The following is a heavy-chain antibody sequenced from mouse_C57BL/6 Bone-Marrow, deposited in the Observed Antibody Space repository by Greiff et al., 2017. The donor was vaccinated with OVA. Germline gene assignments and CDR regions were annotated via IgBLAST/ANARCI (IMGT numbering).Heavy chain of an antibody. Sequence: QVQLQQPGAELVRPGTSVKLSCKASGYTFTSYWIHWVKQRPGQGLEWIGVIDPSDSYTNYNQKFKGKATLTVDTSSSTAYMQLSSLTSEDSAVYYCARSGAIYYDYFHWYFDVWGTGTTVTVSS. D-gene: IGHD2-4*01. CDR3: ARSGAIYYDYFHWYFDV. V-gene: IGHV1-59*01. CDR2: IDPSDSYT. CDR1: GYTFTSYW. J-gene: IGHJ1*03.